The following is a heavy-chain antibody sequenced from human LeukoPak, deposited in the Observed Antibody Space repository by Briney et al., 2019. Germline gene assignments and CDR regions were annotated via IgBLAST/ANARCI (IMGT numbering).Heavy chain of an antibody. D-gene: IGHD3-10*01. CDR2: INPNSGGT. Sequence: ASVKVSCKASGYTFTGYYMHCVRQAPGQGLEWMGWINPNSGGTNYAQKFQGRVTMTRDTSISTAYMELSRLRSDDTAVYYCAREYGPGSYTDYWGQGTLVTVSS. CDR3: AREYGPGSYTDY. CDR1: GYTFTGYY. V-gene: IGHV1-2*02. J-gene: IGHJ4*02.